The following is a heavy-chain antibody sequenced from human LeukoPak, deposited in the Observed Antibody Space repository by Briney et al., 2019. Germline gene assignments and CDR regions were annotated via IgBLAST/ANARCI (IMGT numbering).Heavy chain of an antibody. CDR3: ARDFQIVKVGATTFDGSTL. CDR2: INPNSGGT. J-gene: IGHJ4*02. V-gene: IGHV1-2*02. CDR1: GYTFTGYY. D-gene: IGHD1-26*01. Sequence: ASVKVSCKASGYTFTGYYMHWVRQAPGQGLEWMGWINPNSGGTNYAQKFQGRVTMTRDTSISTAYMELSRLRSDDTAVYYCARDFQIVKVGATTFDGSTLWGQGTLVTVSS.